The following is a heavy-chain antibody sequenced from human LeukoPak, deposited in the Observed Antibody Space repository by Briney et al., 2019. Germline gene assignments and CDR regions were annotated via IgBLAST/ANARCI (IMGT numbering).Heavy chain of an antibody. V-gene: IGHV4-59*01. CDR2: IYYSGST. Sequence: SETLSLTCAVYGGSFSSYYWSWIRQPPGKGLEWIGYIYYSGSTNYNPSLKSRVTISVDTSKNQFSLKLSSVTAADTAVYYCARGYSSGWSGWYYFDYWGQGTLVTVSS. D-gene: IGHD6-19*01. CDR3: ARGYSSGWSGWYYFDY. J-gene: IGHJ4*02. CDR1: GGSFSSYY.